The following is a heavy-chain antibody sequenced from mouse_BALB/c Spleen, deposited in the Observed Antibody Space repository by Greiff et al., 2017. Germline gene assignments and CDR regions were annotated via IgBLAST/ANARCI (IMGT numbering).Heavy chain of an antibody. D-gene: IGHD2-4*01. CDR1: SYTFTDYA. Sequence: VQLQQSGPELVRPGVSVKISCKGSSYTFTDYAMHWVKQSHAKSLEWIGVISTYYGNTNYNQKFKGKATMTVDKSSSTAYMELARLTSEDSAVYYCARFGYDYDGFAYWGQGTLVTVSA. CDR2: ISTYYGNT. J-gene: IGHJ3*01. CDR3: ARFGYDYDGFAY. V-gene: IGHV1-67*01.